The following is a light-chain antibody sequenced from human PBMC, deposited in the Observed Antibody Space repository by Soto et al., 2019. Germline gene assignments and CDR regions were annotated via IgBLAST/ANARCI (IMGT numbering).Light chain of an antibody. CDR3: QKYNTAPQT. V-gene: IGKV1-27*01. CDR1: QGILDY. J-gene: IGKJ1*01. Sequence: DIQMTQSPSFLSASVGDRVTITCRASQGILDYVARFQQKPGKAPNLLIYAASTLQSGVPSRFSGSGSGTDFTLTISSLQPEDVATYYCQKYNTAPQTFGQGTKVEIK. CDR2: AAS.